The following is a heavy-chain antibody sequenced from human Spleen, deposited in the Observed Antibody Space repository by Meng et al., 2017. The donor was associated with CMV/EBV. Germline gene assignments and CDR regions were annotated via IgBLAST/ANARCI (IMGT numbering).Heavy chain of an antibody. D-gene: IGHD3-3*01. V-gene: IGHV4-59*01. Sequence: SETLSLTCAVSGGSSGSFYWSWIRQPPGKGLEWIGYIYYSGSTNYNPSLKSRVTISVDTSKNQFSLKLSSVTAADTAVYYCARYDFWSGYHDYWGQGTLVTVSS. CDR1: GGSSGSFY. CDR3: ARYDFWSGYHDY. J-gene: IGHJ4*02. CDR2: IYYSGST.